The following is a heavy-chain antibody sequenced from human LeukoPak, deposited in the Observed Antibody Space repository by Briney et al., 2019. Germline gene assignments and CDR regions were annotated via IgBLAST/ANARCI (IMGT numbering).Heavy chain of an antibody. J-gene: IGHJ4*02. Sequence: GGSLRLSCAASGFTFSTYVMHWVRQAPGKGLEWVAVISYDGSNEYYADSVKGRFTISRDNSKNTLYVQMNSLRAEDTAVYYCARDVGYRSSRGFDYWGQGTLVTVSS. D-gene: IGHD6-13*01. CDR2: ISYDGSNE. CDR3: ARDVGYRSSRGFDY. CDR1: GFTFSTYV. V-gene: IGHV3-33*01.